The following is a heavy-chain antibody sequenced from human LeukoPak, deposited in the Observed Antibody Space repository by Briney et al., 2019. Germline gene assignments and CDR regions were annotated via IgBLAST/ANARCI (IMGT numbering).Heavy chain of an antibody. CDR2: ISGSGPNT. CDR1: GFTVSSNY. V-gene: IGHV3-23*01. Sequence: GGSLRLSCAASGFTVSSNYMTWVRQAPGKGLEWVSAISGSGPNTYYADSVKGRFTISRDNSKNTLYLQMNSLRADDTAVYYCAIGLYGGPFDYWGQGTLVTVSS. J-gene: IGHJ4*02. CDR3: AIGLYGGPFDY. D-gene: IGHD4-17*01.